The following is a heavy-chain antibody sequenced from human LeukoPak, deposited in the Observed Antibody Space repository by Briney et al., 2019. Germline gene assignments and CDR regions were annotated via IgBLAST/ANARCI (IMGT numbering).Heavy chain of an antibody. V-gene: IGHV3-30-3*01. CDR2: TSYDEINR. D-gene: IGHD1-1*01. Sequence: PGGSLRLSRAASGFTFSSYAMHWVRQAPGKGLEWVAVTSYDEINRFYADSVKGRFTISRDNSKNTLYLQMDSLRVEDTAFYYCARRAVTGGAAAGFDIWGQGTMVTVSS. CDR1: GFTFSSYA. J-gene: IGHJ3*02. CDR3: ARRAVTGGAAAGFDI.